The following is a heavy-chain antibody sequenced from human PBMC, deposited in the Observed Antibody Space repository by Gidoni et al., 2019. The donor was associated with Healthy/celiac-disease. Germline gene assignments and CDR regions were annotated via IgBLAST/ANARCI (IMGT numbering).Heavy chain of an antibody. J-gene: IGHJ6*04. V-gene: IGHV4-34*01. CDR1: GGSFSGYY. CDR3: ARGDVSSSGNLYYYYGMDV. CDR2: INHSGST. D-gene: IGHD3-16*01. Sequence: QVQLQQWGAGLLKPSEPLSLTCAVYGGSFSGYYWSWIRQPPGKGLEWIGEINHSGSTNYNPSLKSRVTISVDTSKNQFSLKLSSVTAADTAVYYCARGDVSSSGNLYYYYGMDVWGKGTTVTVSS.